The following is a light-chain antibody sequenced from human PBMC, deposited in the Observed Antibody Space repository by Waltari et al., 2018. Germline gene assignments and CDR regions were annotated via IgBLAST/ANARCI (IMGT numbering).Light chain of an antibody. V-gene: IGKV1-39*01. J-gene: IGKJ1*01. CDR3: QQSYSSLTWT. CDR1: QSITNS. Sequence: DIQMTQSPSSLSASIGDRVTITCRAIQSITNSLNWYQQKPGKAPKLLIYAASTLQSGVPSRFTGSGSGTDFALTISSLHPEDFATYYCQQSYSSLTWTFGQGTKVEI. CDR2: AAS.